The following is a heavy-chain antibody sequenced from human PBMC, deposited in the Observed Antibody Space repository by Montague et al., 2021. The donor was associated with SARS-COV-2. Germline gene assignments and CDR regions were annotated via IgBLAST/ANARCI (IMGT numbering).Heavy chain of an antibody. CDR3: VRDFYDTSDYFQGTFDV. D-gene: IGHD3-22*01. CDR2: IYYTGST. J-gene: IGHJ3*01. Sequence: SETLSLTCAVYGVSVNNYYWAWIRQTPEKGLEWIGYIYYTGSTNYNPSLRNRVTISIDTSANQFSLKLRSVTPADTAVYYCVRDFYDTSDYFQGTFDVWGHGTVVSVSS. V-gene: IGHV4-59*02. CDR1: GVSVNNYY.